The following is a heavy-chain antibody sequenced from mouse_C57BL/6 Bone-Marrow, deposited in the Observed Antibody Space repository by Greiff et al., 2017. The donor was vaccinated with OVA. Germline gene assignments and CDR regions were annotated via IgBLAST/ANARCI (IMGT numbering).Heavy chain of an antibody. CDR1: GFNIKDDY. CDR3: TTRYYGSSQPYYAMDY. J-gene: IGHJ4*01. CDR2: IDPENGDT. V-gene: IGHV14-4*01. Sequence: EVQLQQSGAELVRPGASVKLSCTASGFNIKDDYMHWVKQRPEQGLEWIGWIDPENGDTEYASKFQGKATITADTSSNTAYLQLSSLTSEDTAVYYCTTRYYGSSQPYYAMDYWGQGTSVTVSS. D-gene: IGHD1-1*01.